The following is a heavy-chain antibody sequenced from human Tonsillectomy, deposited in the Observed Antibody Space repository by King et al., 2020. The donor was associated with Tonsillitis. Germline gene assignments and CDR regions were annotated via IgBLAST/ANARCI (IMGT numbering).Heavy chain of an antibody. V-gene: IGHV4-39*02. D-gene: IGHD3-22*01. CDR1: GGSISSSTTYY. Sequence: QLQESGPGLVKPSDTLSLTCTVSGGSISSSTTYYWGWIRQPPGKGLEWIGSIYFSGNTYYNPSLKSRLTMSVDTSKNHFSLKLTSVTAADTAMYYCARLQLYYYDSSAYQDAFDIWGQGTMVTVSS. J-gene: IGHJ3*02. CDR2: IYFSGNT. CDR3: ARLQLYYYDSSAYQDAFDI.